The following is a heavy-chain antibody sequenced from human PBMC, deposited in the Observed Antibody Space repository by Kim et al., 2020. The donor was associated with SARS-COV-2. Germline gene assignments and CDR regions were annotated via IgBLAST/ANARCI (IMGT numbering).Heavy chain of an antibody. CDR2: ISYDGSNK. V-gene: IGHV3-30*03. CDR1: GFTFSNYA. Sequence: GGSLRLSCAASGFTFSNYAIYWVRQAPGKGLEWVAVISYDGSNKYYADSVKGRFTISRDNSKNTLSLQMNSLRAEDTAVYYCARSERGGYLGAFDTWGQGTMVTVSS. D-gene: IGHD5-18*01. CDR3: ARSERGGYLGAFDT. J-gene: IGHJ3*02.